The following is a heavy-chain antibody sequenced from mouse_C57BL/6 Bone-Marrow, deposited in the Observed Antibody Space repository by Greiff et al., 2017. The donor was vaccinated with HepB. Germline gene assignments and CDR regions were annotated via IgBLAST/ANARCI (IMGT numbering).Heavy chain of an antibody. J-gene: IGHJ2*01. D-gene: IGHD3-3*01. CDR3: ARGPFRGSFDY. CDR1: GYTFTSYG. V-gene: IGHV1-81*01. Sequence: QVQLQQSGAELARPGASVKLSCKASGYTFTSYGISWVKQRTGQGLEWIGEIYPRSGNKYYNEKFKGKATLTADKSSRTAYMELRSLTSEDSAVYFCARGPFRGSFDYWGQGTTLTVSS. CDR2: IYPRSGNK.